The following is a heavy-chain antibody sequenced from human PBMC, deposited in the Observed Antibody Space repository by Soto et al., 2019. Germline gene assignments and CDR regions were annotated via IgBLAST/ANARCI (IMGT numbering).Heavy chain of an antibody. Sequence: ASVKVSCKASGYTFTGYYMHWVRQAPGQGLEWMGWINPNSGGTNYAQKFQGRVTMTRDTSISTAYMELSRLRSDDTAVYYCALEYSSSSDYYYYYGMDVWGQGTTVTV. CDR2: INPNSGGT. D-gene: IGHD6-6*01. J-gene: IGHJ6*02. CDR3: ALEYSSSSDYYYYYGMDV. V-gene: IGHV1-2*02. CDR1: GYTFTGYY.